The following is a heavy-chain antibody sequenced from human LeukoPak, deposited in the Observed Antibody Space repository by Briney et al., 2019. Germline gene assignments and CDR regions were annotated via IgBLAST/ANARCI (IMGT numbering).Heavy chain of an antibody. J-gene: IGHJ5*02. V-gene: IGHV3-20*04. Sequence: GGSLRLSCAASGFTFDGYGMSWVRQVPGKGLEWVSGINWNGGSTGNADSVKGRFTISRDNAKNSLYLQMSSLRAEDTAVYYCARDYCSGGSCYSSLDWFDPWGQGTLVTVSS. CDR2: INWNGGST. CDR1: GFTFDGYG. CDR3: ARDYCSGGSCYSSLDWFDP. D-gene: IGHD2-15*01.